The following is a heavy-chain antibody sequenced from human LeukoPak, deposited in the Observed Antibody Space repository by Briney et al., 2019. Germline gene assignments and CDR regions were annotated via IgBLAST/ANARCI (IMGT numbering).Heavy chain of an antibody. J-gene: IGHJ3*02. D-gene: IGHD1-26*01. CDR3: VRATDPWGLPTDAFDI. CDR2: ISSSSSYI. CDR1: GFTFSSYS. Sequence: GGSLRLSCAASGFTFSSYSMNWVRQAPGKGLEWVSSISSSSSYIYYADSVKGRFTISRDNAKNSLYLQMNSLRAEDTAVYYCVRATDPWGLPTDAFDIWGQGTMVTVSS. V-gene: IGHV3-21*01.